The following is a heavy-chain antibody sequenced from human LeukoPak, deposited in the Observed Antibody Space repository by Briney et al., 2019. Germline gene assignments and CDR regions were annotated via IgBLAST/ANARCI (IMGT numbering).Heavy chain of an antibody. CDR2: LNGDTT. V-gene: IGHV3-23*01. CDR3: AREASGYSFADY. CDR1: GFTLSNFA. J-gene: IGHJ4*02. Sequence: PGGSLRLSCAASGFTLSNFAISWIRQAPGKGLEWVSALNGDTTYYAESVKGRFTVSRDNSKNTLYLQMNSLTAEDTAVYYCAREASGYSFADYWGQGTLVTVSS. D-gene: IGHD1-26*01.